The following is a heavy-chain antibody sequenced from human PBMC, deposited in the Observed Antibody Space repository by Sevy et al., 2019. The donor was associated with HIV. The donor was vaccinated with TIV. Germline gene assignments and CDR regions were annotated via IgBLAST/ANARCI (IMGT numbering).Heavy chain of an antibody. D-gene: IGHD3-3*01. CDR1: GFSFSNSA. CDR2: ISSDGVST. Sequence: GGSLRLSCSGSGFSFSNSAMNWVRQTPGKGLKHVSAISSDGVSTYYTDSVRGRFTISRDNSKNTLYLQMSSLRVEDMAVYYCVKDPDYNFWRGDYGMDVWGQGTTVTVSS. CDR3: VKDPDYNFWRGDYGMDV. J-gene: IGHJ6*02. V-gene: IGHV3-64D*06.